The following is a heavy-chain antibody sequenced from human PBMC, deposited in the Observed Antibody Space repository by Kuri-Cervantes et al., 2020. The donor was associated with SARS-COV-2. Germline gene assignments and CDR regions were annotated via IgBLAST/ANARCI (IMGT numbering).Heavy chain of an antibody. D-gene: IGHD3-10*01. J-gene: IGHJ4*02. CDR1: GGSFSGYY. V-gene: IGHV4-34*01. CDR3: AKGIDITMVRGDYYFDY. CDR2: INHSGST. Sequence: SETLSLTCAVYGGSFSGYYWSWIRQPPGKGLEWIGEINHSGSTNYNPSLKSRVTISVDTSKNQFSLKLSSVTAADTAVYYCAKGIDITMVRGDYYFDYWGQGTLVTVSS.